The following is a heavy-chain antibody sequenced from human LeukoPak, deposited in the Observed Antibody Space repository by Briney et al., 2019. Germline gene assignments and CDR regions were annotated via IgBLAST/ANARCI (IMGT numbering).Heavy chain of an antibody. CDR2: SRNKANSYTT. CDR3: TSSGVCSSISCPSDRGV. V-gene: IGHV3-72*01. Sequence: GGSLRLSCAASGFTFTDHYMDWVRQAPGKGLEWVGRSRNKANSYTTEYAASVKGRFTISRDDSKNSLYLQMNSLETEDTAVYFCTSSGVCSSISCPSDRGVWGKGTTVTVSS. CDR1: GFTFTDHY. D-gene: IGHD2-2*01. J-gene: IGHJ6*04.